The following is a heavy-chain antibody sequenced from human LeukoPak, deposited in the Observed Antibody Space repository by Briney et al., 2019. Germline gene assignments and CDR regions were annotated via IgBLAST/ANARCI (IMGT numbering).Heavy chain of an antibody. CDR2: VSSSGGST. D-gene: IGHD3-16*01. Sequence: GGSLRLSCAASGFTFSTYAMSWVRQAPGKGLEWVSAVSSSGGSTYYADSVKGRFTISRDNSKNILYLQLNSLRAEDTAVYYCAKDRLGDTSTFLVDYWGQGTLVTVSS. CDR3: AKDRLGDTSTFLVDY. V-gene: IGHV3-23*01. CDR1: GFTFSTYA. J-gene: IGHJ4*02.